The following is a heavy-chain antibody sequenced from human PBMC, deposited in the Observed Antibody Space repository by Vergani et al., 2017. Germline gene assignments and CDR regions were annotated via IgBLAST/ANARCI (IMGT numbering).Heavy chain of an antibody. CDR1: GGSISSGSYY. J-gene: IGHJ2*01. CDR3: ARHGSGSSGYKLYPRNWYFDL. CDR2: IYTSGST. Sequence: QVQLQESGPGLVKPSQTLSLTYTVSGGSISSGSYYWSWIRQPAGKGLEWIGRIYTSGSTNYNPSLKSRVTISVDTSKNQFSLKLSSVTAADTAVYYCARHGSGSSGYKLYPRNWYFDLWGRGTLVTVSS. V-gene: IGHV4-61*02. D-gene: IGHD3-22*01.